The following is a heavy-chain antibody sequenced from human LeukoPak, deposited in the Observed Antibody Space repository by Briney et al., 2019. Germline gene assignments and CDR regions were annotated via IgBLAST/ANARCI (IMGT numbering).Heavy chain of an antibody. Sequence: SETLSLTCTVSGGSISSYYWSWIRQPAGKGLECIGRIYSSGSSNYNPSLKSRVTMSVDTSKNQFSLRLNSVTAADTAVYYCAREAKVVFAFDIWGQGTMVTVSS. CDR2: IYSSGSS. CDR1: GGSISSYY. CDR3: AREAKVVFAFDI. V-gene: IGHV4-4*07. J-gene: IGHJ3*02. D-gene: IGHD3-22*01.